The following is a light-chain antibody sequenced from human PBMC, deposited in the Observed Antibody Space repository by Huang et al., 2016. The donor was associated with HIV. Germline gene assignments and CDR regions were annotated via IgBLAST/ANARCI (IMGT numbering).Light chain of an antibody. CDR3: QQRGDWPLT. CDR1: QTIINY. CDR2: DAA. J-gene: IGKJ4*01. Sequence: EIVLTQSPATLSLSPGERATLPCRASQTIINYLAWYQPKPGQAPRLRIYDAANRATGIPARFSGSGAGTDFTLTISSLEPEDFAVYYCQQRGDWPLTFGGGTKVEIK. V-gene: IGKV3-11*01.